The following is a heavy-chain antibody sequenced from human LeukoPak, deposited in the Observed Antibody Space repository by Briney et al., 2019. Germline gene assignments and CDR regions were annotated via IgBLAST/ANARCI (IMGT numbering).Heavy chain of an antibody. Sequence: SETLCLTCTVSGGSISSGSYYWSWLRQPAGKGLEWIGRIYTSGSTYYNTSLKSRVAISVVTSKNQFSPKLSAVTAADTAVYYWARDRPTGYRSGRNFDYWGQGTLVTVSS. D-gene: IGHD3-10*01. CDR1: GGSISSGSYY. J-gene: IGHJ4*02. CDR3: ARDRPTGYRSGRNFDY. V-gene: IGHV4-61*02. CDR2: IYTSGST.